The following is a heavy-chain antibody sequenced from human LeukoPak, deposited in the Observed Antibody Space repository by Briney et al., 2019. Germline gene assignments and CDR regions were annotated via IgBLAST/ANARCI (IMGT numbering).Heavy chain of an antibody. J-gene: IGHJ4*02. D-gene: IGHD3-22*01. CDR3: ASWVYYDRSGYCH. V-gene: IGHV3-7*01. CDR1: GFTFSSYC. Sequence: GGSLRLSCAASGFTFSSYCMNWVRQAPGKGLEWVSNIRQDSSEIYYVDSVKGRFTISRDNAKNSLYLQMNSLRAEDTAVYYCASWVYYDRSGYCHWGRGTLVTVSS. CDR2: IRQDSSEI.